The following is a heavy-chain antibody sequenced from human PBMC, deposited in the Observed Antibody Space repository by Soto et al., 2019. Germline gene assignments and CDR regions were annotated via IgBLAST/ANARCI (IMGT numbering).Heavy chain of an antibody. D-gene: IGHD5-18*01. Sequence: GGSLRLSCAASGFTFSSYGMHWVRQAPGKGLEWVAVIWYDGSNKYYADSVKGRFTISRDNSKKTLYLQMNSLRAEDTAVYYCAKDIGYSYGYGSRWGYFDYWGQGNLVTVSS. CDR1: GFTFSSYG. CDR2: IWYDGSNK. CDR3: AKDIGYSYGYGSRWGYFDY. J-gene: IGHJ4*02. V-gene: IGHV3-30*02.